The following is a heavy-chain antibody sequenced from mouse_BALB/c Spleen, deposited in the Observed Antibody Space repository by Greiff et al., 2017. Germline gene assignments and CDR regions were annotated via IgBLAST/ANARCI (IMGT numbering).Heavy chain of an antibody. J-gene: IGHJ4*01. V-gene: IGHV5-17*02. CDR1: GFTFSSFG. CDR3: AREGGYSAMDY. CDR2: ISSGSSTI. Sequence: EVMLVESGGDLVKPGGSLKLSCAASGFTFSSFGMHWVRQAPEKGLEWVAYISSGSSTIYYADTVKGRFTISRDNPKNTLFLQMTSLRSEDTAMYYCAREGGYSAMDYWGQGTSVTVSS.